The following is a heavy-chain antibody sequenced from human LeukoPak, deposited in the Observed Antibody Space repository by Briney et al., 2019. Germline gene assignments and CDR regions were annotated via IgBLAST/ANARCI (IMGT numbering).Heavy chain of an antibody. D-gene: IGHD3-16*01. CDR3: ARDQDEGGTFDY. J-gene: IGHJ4*02. CDR1: GFRFSDYY. CDR2: ISSSGGST. V-gene: IGHV3-11*05. Sequence: PGGSLRLSCAASGFRFSDYYMSWIRQAPGKGLEWVSYISSSGGSTNYADSVKGRFTISRDNAKNALYLQMNSLRAENTAVYYCARDQDEGGTFDYWGQGTLVTVSS.